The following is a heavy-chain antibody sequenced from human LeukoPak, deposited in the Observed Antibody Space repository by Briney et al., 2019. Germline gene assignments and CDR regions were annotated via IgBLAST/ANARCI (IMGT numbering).Heavy chain of an antibody. D-gene: IGHD1-26*01. CDR2: INPNSGGT. V-gene: IGHV1-2*02. J-gene: IGHJ3*02. CDR3: ARDSKYSGSYQTDAFDI. Sequence: ASVKVSCKASGYTFTSYGISWVRQAPGQGLEWMGWINPNSGGTNYAQKFQGRVTMTRDTSISTAYMELSRLRSDDTAVYYCARDSKYSGSYQTDAFDIWGQGTMVTVSS. CDR1: GYTFTSYG.